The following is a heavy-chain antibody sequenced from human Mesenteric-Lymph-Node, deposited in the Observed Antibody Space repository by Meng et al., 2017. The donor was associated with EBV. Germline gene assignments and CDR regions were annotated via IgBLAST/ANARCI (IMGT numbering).Heavy chain of an antibody. J-gene: IGHJ5*02. CDR3: ASHRYCSSTSCSWFDH. D-gene: IGHD2-2*01. CDR1: GGSISSSSW. CDR2: IYHSGST. Sequence: VQPQEPGQHLGKPSGTLSLTWSVPGGSISSSSWGSWVRQPPGKGLEWIGEIYHSGSTNYNPSLKSRVTISVDKSKNQFSMKLSSVTAADTAVYYCASHRYCSSTSCSWFDHWGQGTLVTVSS. V-gene: IGHV4-4*02.